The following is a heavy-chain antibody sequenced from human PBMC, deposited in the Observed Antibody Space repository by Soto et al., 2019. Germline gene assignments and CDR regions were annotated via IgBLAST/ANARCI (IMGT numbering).Heavy chain of an antibody. J-gene: IGHJ6*02. CDR1: GFTFSSYV. CDR2: IIVSGGST. V-gene: IGHV3-23*01. Sequence: GGSLRLSCAASGFTFSSYVMSWVRQAPGKGLEWVSTIIVSGGSTDYADAVKGRFTISRDNPKNTLYLQMNSLRAEDTALYYCEKEHGETRTTFPVYYYYDLDVRGQATTVTVS. D-gene: IGHD1-7*01. CDR3: EKEHGETRTTFPVYYYYDLDV.